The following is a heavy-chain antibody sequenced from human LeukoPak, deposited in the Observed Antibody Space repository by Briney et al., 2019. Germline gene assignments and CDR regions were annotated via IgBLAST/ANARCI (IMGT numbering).Heavy chain of an antibody. D-gene: IGHD5-12*01. CDR1: GGSMSPYY. V-gene: IGHV4-4*09. Sequence: SETLSLTCTVSGGSMSPYYWSWIRQTPGKGLEWIGYTFTSGGTNYNPSLKSRVTISVDTSKNQFSLRLSSVTAADTAVYYCARGVRRLRPPYYYYYYMDVWGKGTTVTVSS. CDR3: ARGVRRLRPPYYYYYYMDV. CDR2: TFTSGGT. J-gene: IGHJ6*03.